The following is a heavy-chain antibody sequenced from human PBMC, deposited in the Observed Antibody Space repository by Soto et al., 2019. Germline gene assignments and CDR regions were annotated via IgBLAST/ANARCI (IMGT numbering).Heavy chain of an antibody. CDR3: ARDVFQEDV. V-gene: IGHV3-30-3*01. J-gene: IGHJ6*02. CDR2: ILSDGSNK. Sequence: QVQLVESGGGVVQPGRFLRLSCAASGFTFSSYAMHWVRQAPGKGLEWVAVILSDGSNKWYVDSVKGRFTISRDNSKNTLYLQMNSLRAEDTAVYYCARDVFQEDVWGQGTTVTVSS. CDR1: GFTFSSYA.